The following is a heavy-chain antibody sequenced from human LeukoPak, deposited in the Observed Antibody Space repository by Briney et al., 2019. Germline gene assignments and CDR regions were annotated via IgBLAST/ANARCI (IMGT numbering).Heavy chain of an antibody. V-gene: IGHV3-23*01. CDR1: GFTVSSYA. Sequence: PGGSLRLSCAASGFTVSSYAMSWVRQAPGKGLEWVSAISGSGGSTYYADSVKGPFTISRDNSKNTLYLQMNSLRAEDTAVYSCAKDWGYCGGDCYPYYIDYWGQGTLVTVSS. J-gene: IGHJ4*02. CDR3: AKDWGYCGGDCYPYYIDY. D-gene: IGHD2-21*02. CDR2: ISGSGGST.